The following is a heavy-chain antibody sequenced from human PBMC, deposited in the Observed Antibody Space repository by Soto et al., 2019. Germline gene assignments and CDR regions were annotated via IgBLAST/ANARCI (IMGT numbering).Heavy chain of an antibody. J-gene: IGHJ4*02. CDR2: IYWDDDK. Sequence: SGPTLVKPTQTLTLTCTFSGFSLSTSGVGVGWIRQPPGKALEWLALIYWDDDKRYSPSLKSRLTITKDTSKNQVVLTMTNMDPVDTATYYCAHMTFDMGRGITIFGVAPKYYFDYWGQGTLVTVSS. D-gene: IGHD3-3*01. CDR1: GFSLSTSGVG. CDR3: AHMTFDMGRGITIFGVAPKYYFDY. V-gene: IGHV2-5*02.